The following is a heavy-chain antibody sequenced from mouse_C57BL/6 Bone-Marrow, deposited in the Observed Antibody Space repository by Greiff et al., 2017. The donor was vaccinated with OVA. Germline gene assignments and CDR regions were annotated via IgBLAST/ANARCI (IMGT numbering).Heavy chain of an antibody. J-gene: IGHJ4*01. CDR1: GFSLTSYG. D-gene: IGHD2-4*01. CDR3: ASIYYDYLYAMDY. CDR2: IWSGGST. Sequence: QVQLQQSGPGLVQPSQSLSITCTVSGFSLTSYGVHWVRQSPGQGLEWLGVIWSGGSTDYNAAFISRLSISKDNSKRQVFVKMNSLQADDNAIYYCASIYYDYLYAMDYWGQGTSVTVSS. V-gene: IGHV2-2*01.